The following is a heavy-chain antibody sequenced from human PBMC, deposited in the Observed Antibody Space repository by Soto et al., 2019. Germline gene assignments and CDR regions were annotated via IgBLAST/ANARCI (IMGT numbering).Heavy chain of an antibody. V-gene: IGHV4-59*01. CDR2: IYYSGST. D-gene: IGHD3-10*01. J-gene: IGHJ3*01. Sequence: SETLSLTCTVSGGSISSYYWSWIRQPPGKGLEWIGYIYYSGSTNYNPSLKSRVTISVDTSKNQFSLKLTSVTAADTAVYYCTRRYGSAFDFWGQGTMVTVSS. CDR3: TRRYGSAFDF. CDR1: GGSISSYY.